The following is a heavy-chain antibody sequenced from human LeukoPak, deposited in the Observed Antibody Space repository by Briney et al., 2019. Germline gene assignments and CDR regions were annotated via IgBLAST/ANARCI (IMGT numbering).Heavy chain of an antibody. Sequence: SETLSLTCTVSGGSISSYYWSWIRQPPGKGLEWIGYISYSGITNYNPSLKSRVTISVDTFKNQFSLNLSSVTASGPAVYYCGRQKLRTPTCLDPWGQGTLVTVSS. V-gene: IGHV4-59*08. CDR3: GRQKLRTPTCLDP. CDR2: ISYSGIT. J-gene: IGHJ5*02. CDR1: GGSISSYY. D-gene: IGHD1-7*01.